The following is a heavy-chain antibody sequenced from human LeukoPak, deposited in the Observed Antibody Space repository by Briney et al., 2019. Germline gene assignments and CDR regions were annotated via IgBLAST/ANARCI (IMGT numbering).Heavy chain of an antibody. CDR1: GYTFTSYY. CDR3: RAAAGLDAFDI. V-gene: IGHV1-46*01. Sequence: ASVKVSCKASGYTFTSYYMHWERQAPGQGLEWMGIINPSGGSTSYAQKFQGRVTMTRDTSTSTVYMELSSLRSEDTAVYYCRAAAGLDAFDIWGQGTMVTVSS. CDR2: INPSGGST. J-gene: IGHJ3*02. D-gene: IGHD6-13*01.